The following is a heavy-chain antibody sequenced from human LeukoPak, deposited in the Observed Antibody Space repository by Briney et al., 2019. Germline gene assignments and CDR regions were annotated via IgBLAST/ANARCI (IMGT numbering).Heavy chain of an antibody. CDR3: ARYGDYYGSGSYLYNYYMDV. J-gene: IGHJ6*03. V-gene: IGHV4-59*01. CDR2: IYYSGST. CDR1: GGSLSSYY. D-gene: IGHD3-10*01. Sequence: SETLSLTCTVSGGSLSSYYWSWIRQPPGKGLEWIGYIYYSGSTNYNPSLKSRVTISVDTSKNQFSLKLSSVTAADTAVYYCARYGDYYGSGSYLYNYYMDVWGKGTTVTISS.